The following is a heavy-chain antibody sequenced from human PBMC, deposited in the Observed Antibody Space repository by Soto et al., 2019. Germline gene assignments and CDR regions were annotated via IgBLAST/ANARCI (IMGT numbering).Heavy chain of an antibody. V-gene: IGHV4-38-2*02. D-gene: IGHD3-3*01. CDR3: ARDGVLRFLQWLPYYYGMNV. CDR2: IYHSGST. J-gene: IGHJ6*02. Sequence: SETLSLTCAVSGYSISSGYYWGWIRQPPGKGLEWIGSIYHSGSTYYNPSLKSRVTISVDTSKNQFSLKLSSVTAADTAVYYCARDGVLRFLQWLPYYYGMNVWGQGTTVTVSS. CDR1: GYSISSGYY.